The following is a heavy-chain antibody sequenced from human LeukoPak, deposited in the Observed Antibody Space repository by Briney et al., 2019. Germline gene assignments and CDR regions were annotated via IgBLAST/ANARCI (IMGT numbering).Heavy chain of an antibody. CDR1: GGSISSSSYY. Sequence: SETLSLTCTVSGGSISSSSYYWGWIRQPPGKGLEWIGSIYYSGSTYYNPSLKSRVTISVDTSKNQFSLKLSSVTAADTAVYYCARQDCSSTSCYRGPNNWFDPWGQGTLVTVSS. J-gene: IGHJ5*02. CDR2: IYYSGST. D-gene: IGHD2-2*01. CDR3: ARQDCSSTSCYRGPNNWFDP. V-gene: IGHV4-39*01.